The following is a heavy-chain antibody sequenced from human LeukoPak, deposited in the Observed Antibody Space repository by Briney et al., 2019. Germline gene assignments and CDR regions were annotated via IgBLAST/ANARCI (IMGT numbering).Heavy chain of an antibody. V-gene: IGHV4-4*07. D-gene: IGHD6-13*01. CDR1: GGSISSYY. CDR3: ARRGSSWYFDY. J-gene: IGHJ4*02. CDR2: TYTSGST. Sequence: SQTLSLTCSVSGGSISSYYWSWIRQPAGKGLEWIGRTYTSGSTNYNPSLKSRVTMSIDMSKNQFSLKLSSVTAADTAVYYCARRGSSWYFDYWGQGTLVTVSS.